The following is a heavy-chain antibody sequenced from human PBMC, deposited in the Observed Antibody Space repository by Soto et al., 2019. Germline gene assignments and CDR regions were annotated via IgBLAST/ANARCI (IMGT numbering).Heavy chain of an antibody. V-gene: IGHV1-69*01. D-gene: IGHD4-17*01. Sequence: QVQLVQSGAEVTKPGSSVKVSCKASGGTFSSYAISWVRQAPGQGLEWMGGIIPIFGTANYAQKFQGRVTITADEATSTAYMELSSLRSADTAVYYCARDSGGTTVAFGMDVWGQGTTVTVSS. CDR1: GGTFSSYA. CDR2: IIPIFGTA. CDR3: ARDSGGTTVAFGMDV. J-gene: IGHJ6*02.